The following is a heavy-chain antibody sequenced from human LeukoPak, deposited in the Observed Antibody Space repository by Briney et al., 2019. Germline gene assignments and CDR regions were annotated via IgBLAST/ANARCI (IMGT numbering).Heavy chain of an antibody. CDR1: GFTFSSYG. CDR2: ISYDGSNK. J-gene: IGHJ4*02. Sequence: PGGSLRLSCAASGFTFSSYGMHWVRQAPGKGLEWVAVISYDGSNKYYADSVKGRFTISRDNSKNTLYLQMNSLRAEDTAVYYCAKDPTRGLGDYVPGDFDYWGQGTLVTVSS. V-gene: IGHV3-30*18. CDR3: AKDPTRGLGDYVPGDFDY. D-gene: IGHD4-17*01.